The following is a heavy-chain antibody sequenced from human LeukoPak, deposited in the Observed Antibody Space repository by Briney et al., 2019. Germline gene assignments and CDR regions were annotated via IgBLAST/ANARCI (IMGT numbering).Heavy chain of an antibody. CDR3: ATFGFNWNLGY. CDR1: GFTFSNYY. Sequence: GGSLRLSCAASGFTFSNYYVHWVRQPPGKGLVWVSRINSDGRDRGYVDSVKGRFTISRDNAKNTVYLQMNSLRAEDTAVYYCATFGFNWNLGYWGQGTLVTVSS. J-gene: IGHJ4*02. D-gene: IGHD1-20*01. V-gene: IGHV3-74*01. CDR2: INSDGRDR.